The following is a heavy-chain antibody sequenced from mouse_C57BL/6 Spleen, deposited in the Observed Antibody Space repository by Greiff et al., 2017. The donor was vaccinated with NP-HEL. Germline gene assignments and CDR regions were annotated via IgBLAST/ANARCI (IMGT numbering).Heavy chain of an antibody. CDR2: ISSGGSYT. V-gene: IGHV5-6*01. J-gene: IGHJ1*03. CDR1: GFTFSSYG. Sequence: EVMLVESGGDLVKPGGSLKLSCAASGFTFSSYGMSWVRQTPDKRLEWVATISSGGSYTYYPDSVKGRFTISRDNAKNTLYLQMSSLKSEDTAMYYCARHPSSYWYFDVWGTGTTVTVSS. D-gene: IGHD1-1*01. CDR3: ARHPSSYWYFDV.